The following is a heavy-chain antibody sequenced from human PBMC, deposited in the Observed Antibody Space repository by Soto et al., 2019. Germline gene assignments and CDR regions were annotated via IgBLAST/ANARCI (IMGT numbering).Heavy chain of an antibody. CDR1: GYSFTSYW. Sequence: GESLKPSCKGPGYSFTSYWIGWVRQMPGKGLEWMGIIYPGDSDTRYSPSFQGQVTISADKSISTAYLQWSSLKASDTAMYYCARTRPYYCSGGSCPYNWFDPWGQGTLVTVSS. CDR2: IYPGDSDT. V-gene: IGHV5-51*01. D-gene: IGHD2-15*01. J-gene: IGHJ5*02. CDR3: ARTRPYYCSGGSCPYNWFDP.